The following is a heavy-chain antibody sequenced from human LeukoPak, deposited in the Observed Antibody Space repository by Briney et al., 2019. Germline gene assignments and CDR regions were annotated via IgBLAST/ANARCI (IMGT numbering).Heavy chain of an antibody. Sequence: SETLSLTCTVSGGSISSYYWSWIRQPPGKGLEWIGYIYYSGSTNYNPSLKSRVTISVATSKNQFSLKLSSVTAADTAVYYCARVYYSSSYDYWYFDLWGRGTLVTVSS. CDR3: ARVYYSSSYDYWYFDL. J-gene: IGHJ2*01. CDR1: GGSISSYY. V-gene: IGHV4-59*01. D-gene: IGHD6-13*01. CDR2: IYYSGST.